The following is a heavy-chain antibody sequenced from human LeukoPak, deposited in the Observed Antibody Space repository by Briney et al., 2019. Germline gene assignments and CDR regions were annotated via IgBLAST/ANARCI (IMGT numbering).Heavy chain of an antibody. V-gene: IGHV1-2*02. CDR3: ARDSELLWFGEFGDY. J-gene: IGHJ4*02. Sequence: ASVKVSCKAPGYTFTGYYMHWVRQAPGQGLEWMGWINPNSGGTNYAQKFQGRVTMTRDTSISTAYMELSRLRSDDTAVYYCARDSELLWFGEFGDYWGQGTLVTVSS. CDR2: INPNSGGT. CDR1: GYTFTGYY. D-gene: IGHD3-10*01.